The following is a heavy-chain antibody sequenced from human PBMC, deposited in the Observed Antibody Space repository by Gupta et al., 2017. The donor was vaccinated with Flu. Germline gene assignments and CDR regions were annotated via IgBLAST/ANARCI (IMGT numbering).Heavy chain of an antibody. CDR3: ARGERLVQFHFDY. Sequence: RQAPGQGLEWMGWIIPIFGTANYAQKFQGRVTITADESTSTAYMELSSLRSEDTAVYYCARGERLVQFHFDYWGQGTLVTVSS. J-gene: IGHJ4*02. CDR2: IIPIFGTA. V-gene: IGHV1-69*01. D-gene: IGHD6-13*01.